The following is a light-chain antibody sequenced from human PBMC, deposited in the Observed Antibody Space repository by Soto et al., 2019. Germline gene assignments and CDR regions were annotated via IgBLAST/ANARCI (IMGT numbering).Light chain of an antibody. CDR2: GAS. CDR3: QQYGTSPHT. Sequence: EIVMTQSPATLSVSPGGRATLSCRASQSISDTLAWYQQKPGQAPRLLIYGASTRAPGFPARFSGSGSGTDFTLTISRLEPEDSAVYSCQQYGTSPHTFGQGTKLEIK. V-gene: IGKV3-15*01. J-gene: IGKJ2*01. CDR1: QSISDT.